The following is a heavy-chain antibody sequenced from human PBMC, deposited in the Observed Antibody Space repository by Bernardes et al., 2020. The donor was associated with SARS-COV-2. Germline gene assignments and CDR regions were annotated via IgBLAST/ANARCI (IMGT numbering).Heavy chain of an antibody. CDR2: IRNKLSTYTT. V-gene: IGHV3-72*01. J-gene: IGHJ6*02. D-gene: IGHD3-22*01. CDR3: AREVAKYRDSSGYAHYYYAMDV. Sequence: GGSLRLSCVASGFTFSDHYMDWVRQAPGKGLEWVGRIRNKLSTYTTKYAASVEGRFTILRDDSRNSVYLQMDSLKSEDTAVYYCAREVAKYRDSSGYAHYYYAMDVWGQGTTVTVSS. CDR1: GFTFSDHY.